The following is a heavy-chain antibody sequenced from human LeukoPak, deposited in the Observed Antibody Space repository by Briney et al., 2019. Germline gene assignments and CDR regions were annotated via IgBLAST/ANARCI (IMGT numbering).Heavy chain of an antibody. J-gene: IGHJ4*02. D-gene: IGHD6-13*01. CDR3: ARDLKQQPFDY. CDR2: IYISGST. CDR1: GGSISSYY. Sequence: SETLSLTCTVSGGSISSYYWSWIRQPAGKGLEWIGRIYISGSTTYNPSLKSRVTISVDTSKNQFSLKLSSVTAADTAVYYCARDLKQQPFDYWGQGTLVTVSS. V-gene: IGHV4-4*07.